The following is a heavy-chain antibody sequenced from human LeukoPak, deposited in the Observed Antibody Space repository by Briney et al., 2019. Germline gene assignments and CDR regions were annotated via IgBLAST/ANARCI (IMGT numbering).Heavy chain of an antibody. CDR1: GGSISSDY. CDR3: AREYYYDTMVIDY. J-gene: IGHJ4*02. CDR2: IYSSGTT. Sequence: SETLSLTCAVSGGSISSDYWAWIRQSAGKGLEWIGRIYSSGTTNYNPSLKNRVTMSVDTSKNQFSLKLSSVTAADTAVYYCAREYYYDTMVIDYWGQGTLVTVSS. V-gene: IGHV4-4*07. D-gene: IGHD3-22*01.